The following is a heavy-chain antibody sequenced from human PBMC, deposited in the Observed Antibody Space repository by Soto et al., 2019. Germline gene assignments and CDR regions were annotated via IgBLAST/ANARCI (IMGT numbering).Heavy chain of an antibody. Sequence: GGSLRLSCAASGFTFSSYAMSWVRQAPGKGLEWVSAISGSGGSTYYADSVKGRFTISRDNSKNTLYLQRNSLRAEDTAVYYCAKTITYYYDSSGYCIYWGQGTLVTVSS. CDR2: ISGSGGST. V-gene: IGHV3-23*01. D-gene: IGHD3-22*01. CDR3: AKTITYYYDSSGYCIY. CDR1: GFTFSSYA. J-gene: IGHJ4*02.